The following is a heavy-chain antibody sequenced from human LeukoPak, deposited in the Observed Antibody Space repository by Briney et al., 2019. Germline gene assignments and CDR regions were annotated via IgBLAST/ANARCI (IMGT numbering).Heavy chain of an antibody. CDR2: INPNNGDS. V-gene: IGHV1-2*02. CDR3: AIGAVGFDY. J-gene: IGHJ4*02. CDR1: GYTFSLYL. Sequence: GASVKVSCKASGYTFSLYLIHWVRQAPGQGLEWMGWINPNNGDSKFAQKFQGRVTMAWDTSITTAYMELSSLRSEDTAVYYCAIGAVGFDYWGQGTLVTVSS. D-gene: IGHD6-19*01.